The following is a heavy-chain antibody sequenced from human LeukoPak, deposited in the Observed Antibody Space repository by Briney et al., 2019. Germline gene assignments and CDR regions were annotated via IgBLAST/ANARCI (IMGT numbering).Heavy chain of an antibody. CDR3: AKTIGDGYSYFDY. J-gene: IGHJ4*02. Sequence: GGSLRLSCTVSGFTVSSNSMSWVRQAPGKGLEWVSFIYSGGNTHYSHSVKGRFTISRDNSKNTLYLQMNSLRADDTAVYYCAKTIGDGYSYFDYWGQGTLVTVSS. CDR1: GFTVSSNS. D-gene: IGHD5-24*01. V-gene: IGHV3-53*01. CDR2: IYSGGNT.